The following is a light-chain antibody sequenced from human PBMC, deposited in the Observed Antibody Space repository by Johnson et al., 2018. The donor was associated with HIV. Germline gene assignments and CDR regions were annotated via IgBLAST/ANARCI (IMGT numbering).Light chain of an antibody. CDR2: EDY. CDR3: GIWDASLSPLYV. Sequence: QAVLTQPPSVSAAPGQRVNISCSGHSSNIENYFVSWYQQLPGAAPRLLIYEDYKRPSGIPDRFSGSKSGATATLGITGLQTWDEADYYCGIWDASLSPLYVFGTGTTITVL. V-gene: IGLV1-51*02. CDR1: SSNIENYF. J-gene: IGLJ1*01.